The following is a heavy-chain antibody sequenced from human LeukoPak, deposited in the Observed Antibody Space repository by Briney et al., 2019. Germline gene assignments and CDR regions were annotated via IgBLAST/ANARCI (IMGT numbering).Heavy chain of an antibody. J-gene: IGHJ6*03. D-gene: IGHD6-13*01. CDR2: ISGSGSTI. Sequence: GGSLRLSCAASGFAFSSYEMNWVRQAPGKGLEWVSYISGSGSTIYYADSVKGRFTISRDNAKNSLYLQMNSLRAEDTAVYYCASLTASAPYYFYYMDVWGKGTTVTVSS. V-gene: IGHV3-48*03. CDR1: GFAFSSYE. CDR3: ASLTASAPYYFYYMDV.